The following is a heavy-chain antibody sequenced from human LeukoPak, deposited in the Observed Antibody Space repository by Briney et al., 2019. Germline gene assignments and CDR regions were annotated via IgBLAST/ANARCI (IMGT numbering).Heavy chain of an antibody. CDR3: ARVGIAARPWVFDI. J-gene: IGHJ3*02. Sequence: GGSLRLSCAASGFTFSSYSMNWVRQAPGKGLEWVSSISSSSSYIYYADSVKGRFTISRDNAKNSLYLQMNSLRAEDTAVYYCARVGIAARPWVFDIWGQGTTVTVSS. CDR2: ISSSSSYI. V-gene: IGHV3-21*01. D-gene: IGHD6-6*01. CDR1: GFTFSSYS.